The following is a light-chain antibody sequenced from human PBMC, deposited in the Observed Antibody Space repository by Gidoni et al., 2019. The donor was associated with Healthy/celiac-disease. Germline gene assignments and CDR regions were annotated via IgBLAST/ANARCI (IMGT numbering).Light chain of an antibody. CDR3: QQSYSTPPGLT. V-gene: IGKV1-39*01. CDR1: QSISSY. Sequence: DIQMTQAPSALSASVGDRVTITCRASQSISSYLTGYQQKPGKAPKLLIYAASSLQSGVPSRFSGSGSGTDFTLTISSLQPEDFATYYCQQSYSTPPGLTFGGGTKVEIK. CDR2: AAS. J-gene: IGKJ4*01.